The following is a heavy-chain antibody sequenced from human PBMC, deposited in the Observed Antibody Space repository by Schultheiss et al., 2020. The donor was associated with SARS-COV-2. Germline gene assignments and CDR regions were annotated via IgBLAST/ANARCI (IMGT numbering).Heavy chain of an antibody. Sequence: GGSLRLSCAASGFTFSSYAMSWVRQAPGKGLEWVSAISSTGGSTYCADSVKGRFTISRDNSNNTLSLQMNSLRAEDTAVYYCAKGPYTSGWYDYWGQGTLVTGSS. V-gene: IGHV3-23*01. J-gene: IGHJ4*02. CDR3: AKGPYTSGWYDY. CDR2: ISSTGGST. CDR1: GFTFSSYA. D-gene: IGHD6-19*01.